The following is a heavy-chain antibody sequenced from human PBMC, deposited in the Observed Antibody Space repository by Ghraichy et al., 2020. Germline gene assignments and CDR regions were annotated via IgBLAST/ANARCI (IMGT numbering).Heavy chain of an antibody. V-gene: IGHV4-4*07. CDR2: IYTSENT. J-gene: IGHJ4*02. Sequence: SETLSLTCTVSGGSISSYFWSWIRQPAGKGLEWIGRIYTSENTNYNPSLKSRVTMSIDTSKNQFSLKLSSVTAADTAVYYCAREKSVVGTPYYFDFWGQGTLVTVSS. CDR1: GGSISSYF. CDR3: AREKSVVGTPYYFDF. D-gene: IGHD6-19*01.